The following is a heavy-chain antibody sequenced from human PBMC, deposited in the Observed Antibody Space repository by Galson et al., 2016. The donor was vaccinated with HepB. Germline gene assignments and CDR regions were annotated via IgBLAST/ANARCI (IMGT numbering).Heavy chain of an antibody. CDR1: GFTFSRYG. Sequence: SLRLSCAASGFTFSRYGMHWVRQAPGKGLEWVAVISYDGGDKHYADSVKGRFTVSRDNSKNTLFLQMNSLRAEDTAVYYCARVRWLEPLDYWGQGTLVTVSS. V-gene: IGHV3-30*12. CDR2: ISYDGGDK. J-gene: IGHJ4*02. D-gene: IGHD6-19*01. CDR3: ARVRWLEPLDY.